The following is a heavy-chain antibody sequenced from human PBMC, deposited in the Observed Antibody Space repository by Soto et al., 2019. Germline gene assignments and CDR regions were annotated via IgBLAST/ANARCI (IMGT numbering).Heavy chain of an antibody. CDR3: ARYNSYAIDY. D-gene: IGHD2-8*01. V-gene: IGHV4-59*01. CDR2: IHYSGTT. J-gene: IGHJ4*02. Sequence: SETLSLTCTFSVTSISSYYWSWIRQPPGKGLEWIANIHYSGTTNYNPSLASRVTLSVDTSKNQFSLKMTSVTAADRAMYFCARYNSYAIDYWGRGTLVTVSS. CDR1: VTSISSYY.